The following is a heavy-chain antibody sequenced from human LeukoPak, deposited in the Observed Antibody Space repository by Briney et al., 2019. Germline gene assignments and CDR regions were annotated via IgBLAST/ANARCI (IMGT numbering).Heavy chain of an antibody. CDR3: ARGIYSYGYFDY. J-gene: IGHJ4*02. Sequence: SETLSLTCAVYGGSFSGYYWSWIRQPPVKGLEWIGEINHSGSTNYNPSLKSRVTISVDTSKNQFSLKLSSVTAADTAVYYCARGIYSYGYFDYWGQGTLVTVSS. CDR2: INHSGST. V-gene: IGHV4-34*01. D-gene: IGHD5-18*01. CDR1: GGSFSGYY.